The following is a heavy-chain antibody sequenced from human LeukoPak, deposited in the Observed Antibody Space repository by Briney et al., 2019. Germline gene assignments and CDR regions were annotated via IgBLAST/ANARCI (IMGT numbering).Heavy chain of an antibody. CDR1: GLPFSSYA. J-gene: IGHJ4*02. Sequence: TGGSLSLSCAASGLPFSSYAMRWARQAPGEGLGCVSAVSVSGVSTYYADSVKGRFTISRDKSKHRLYLQMNSLRAEGTDVTVCAKLWAIEGCWHSLDYWGQGAMVSVSS. CDR3: AKLWAIEGCWHSLDY. V-gene: IGHV3-23*01. CDR2: VSVSGVST. D-gene: IGHD2-15*01.